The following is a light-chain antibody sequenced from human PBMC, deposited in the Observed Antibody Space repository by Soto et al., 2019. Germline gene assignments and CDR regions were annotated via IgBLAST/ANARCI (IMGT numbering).Light chain of an antibody. Sequence: EIVMTQSPATLSVSPGERATLSCRASQSVSSNLAWYQQKPGQHPRLLIYGASTRATGIPARLSGSGSGTEFTLTIGSLQSEDFAVYYCQQYNTWPSTFGQGTKVEIK. CDR2: GAS. J-gene: IGKJ2*01. V-gene: IGKV3-15*01. CDR1: QSVSSN. CDR3: QQYNTWPST.